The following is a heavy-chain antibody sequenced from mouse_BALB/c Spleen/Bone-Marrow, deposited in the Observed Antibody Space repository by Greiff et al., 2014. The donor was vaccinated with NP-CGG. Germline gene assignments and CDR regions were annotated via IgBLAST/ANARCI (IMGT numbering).Heavy chain of an antibody. CDR3: ARPPYYYGSSYYWYFDV. D-gene: IGHD1-1*01. J-gene: IGHJ1*01. V-gene: IGHV1-84*02. Sequence: QVQLQQSGPELVKPGASVKISCKASGYTFTDYYINWVKQKPGQGLEWIGWIYPGGGNTKYNEKFKGKATLTVDTSSSTAYMQLNSLTSEDTAVYFCARPPYYYGSSYYWYFDVWGAGTTVTVSS. CDR1: GYTFTDYY. CDR2: IYPGGGNT.